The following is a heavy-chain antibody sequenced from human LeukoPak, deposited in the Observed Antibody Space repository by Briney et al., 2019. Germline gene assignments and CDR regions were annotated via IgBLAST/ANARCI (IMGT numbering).Heavy chain of an antibody. CDR1: GFTFSNAW. J-gene: IGHJ6*04. V-gene: IGHV3-48*04. CDR2: ISSSGSTI. CDR3: AELGITMIGGV. Sequence: GGSLRLSCAASGFTFSNAWMNWVRQAPGKGLEWVSYISSSGSTIYYADSVKGRFTISRDNAKNSLYLQMNSLRAEDMAVYYCAELGITMIGGVWGKGTTVTISS. D-gene: IGHD3-10*02.